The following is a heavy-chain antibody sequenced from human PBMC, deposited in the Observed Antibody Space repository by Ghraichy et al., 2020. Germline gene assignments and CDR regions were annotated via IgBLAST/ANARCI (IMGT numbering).Heavy chain of an antibody. J-gene: IGHJ1*01. CDR2: ISAYNGNT. CDR1: GYTFSTYG. V-gene: IGHV1-18*01. CDR3: ARDRSVAVQYFQH. D-gene: IGHD6-6*01. Sequence: ASVKVSCKASGYTFSTYGISWVRQAPGQGLEWMGWISAYNGNTNYAQKFQGRVTMTTDTSTSTGYMELKSLTSDDTAMYYCARDRSVAVQYFQHWGQGTLVTVSS.